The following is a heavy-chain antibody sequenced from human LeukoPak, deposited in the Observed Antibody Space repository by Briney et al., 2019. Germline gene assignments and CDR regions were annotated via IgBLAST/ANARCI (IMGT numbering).Heavy chain of an antibody. J-gene: IGHJ4*02. CDR2: ISAYNGNT. Sequence: GASVKVSCKASGYTFTSYGISWVRQAPGQGLEWMGWISAYNGNTNYAQKLQGRVTMTTDTPTSTAYMELRSLRSDDTAVYYCARDEMLRMLAVAVSFDYWGQGTLVTVSS. CDR1: GYTFTSYG. V-gene: IGHV1-18*01. D-gene: IGHD6-19*01. CDR3: ARDEMLRMLAVAVSFDY.